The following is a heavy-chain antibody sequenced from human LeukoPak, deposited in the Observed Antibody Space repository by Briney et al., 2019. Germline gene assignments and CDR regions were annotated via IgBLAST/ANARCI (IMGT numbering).Heavy chain of an antibody. Sequence: SQTLSLTCTVSGGSISSGGNYWSWIRQHPGKGLEWIGYIYYSGSTYYNPSLKRRVTISVDTSKNQFSLKLSSVTAADTPVYYCARDGLEQQLVPPIWGQGTMVTVSS. CDR2: IYYSGST. V-gene: IGHV4-31*03. CDR1: GGSISSGGNY. CDR3: ARDGLEQQLVPPI. D-gene: IGHD6-13*01. J-gene: IGHJ3*02.